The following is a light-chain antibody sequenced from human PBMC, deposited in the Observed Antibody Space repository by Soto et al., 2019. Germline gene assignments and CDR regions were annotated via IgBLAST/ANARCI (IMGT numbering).Light chain of an antibody. J-gene: IGKJ4*01. CDR3: QQRTNWLT. Sequence: EIVLTQSPATLSLSPGERATLSCRASQSVSTYLAWYQQKPGQAPRLLIYDASTRATGIPARFSGGGSGTDFTLPISSLEPEDFAVYYCQQRTNWLTFGGGTKVEIK. CDR2: DAS. V-gene: IGKV3-11*01. CDR1: QSVSTY.